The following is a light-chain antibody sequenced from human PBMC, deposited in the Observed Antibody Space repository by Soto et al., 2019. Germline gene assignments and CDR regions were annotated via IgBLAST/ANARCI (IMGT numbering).Light chain of an antibody. J-gene: IGLJ1*01. CDR2: EVS. CDR3: SSYTSSSTPYV. V-gene: IGLV2-14*01. CDR1: SSDVGGYNY. Sequence: QSALTQPASVSGSPGQSITISCTGTSSDVGGYNYVSWYQQHPGKAPKLMISEVSNRPSGVSNRFSGSKSGNTASLTISGLQAEDDADYYCSSYTSSSTPYVFGSGTKVTFL.